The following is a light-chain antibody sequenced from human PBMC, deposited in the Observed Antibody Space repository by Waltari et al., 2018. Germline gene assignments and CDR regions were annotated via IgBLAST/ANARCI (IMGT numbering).Light chain of an antibody. CDR1: NY. CDR2: DVS. CDR3: CSYAGSYIV. V-gene: IGLV2-11*01. J-gene: IGLJ1*01. Sequence: NYVSWYQQHPGKVPKVVIYDVSKRPSGVPDRFSGSKSGNTASLTISGLQADDEADYYCCSYAGSYIVFGAGTKVTVL.